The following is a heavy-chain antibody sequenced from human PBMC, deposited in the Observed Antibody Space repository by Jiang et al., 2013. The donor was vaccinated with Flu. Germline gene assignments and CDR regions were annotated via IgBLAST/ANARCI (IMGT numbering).Heavy chain of an antibody. V-gene: IGHV3-30*02. Sequence: SRDNSKNTLFLQMNSLKAEDTAVYYCAKVGYDGVDFDYWGQGTLVTVSS. D-gene: IGHD6-13*01. J-gene: IGHJ4*02. CDR3: AKVGYDGVDFDY.